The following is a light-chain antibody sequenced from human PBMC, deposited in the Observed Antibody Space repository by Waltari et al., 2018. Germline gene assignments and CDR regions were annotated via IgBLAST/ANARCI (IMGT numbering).Light chain of an antibody. CDR3: QHFHSWPLT. J-gene: IGKJ4*01. V-gene: IGKV3-15*01. CDR1: RNINNN. Sequence: EVVMTQSPATLSVSPGERATLSCRASRNINNNLSWYHQMPGQAPRLLICGASTRATGIPARFSGSGSGTEFTLTISSLQSEDFAVYYCQHFHSWPLTFGGGTKVEIK. CDR2: GAS.